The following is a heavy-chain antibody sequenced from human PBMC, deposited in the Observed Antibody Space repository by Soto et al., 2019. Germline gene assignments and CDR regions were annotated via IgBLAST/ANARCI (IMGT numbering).Heavy chain of an antibody. J-gene: IGHJ4*02. CDR2: IYHSGGT. V-gene: IGHV4-4*02. CDR1: GGSISSDNW. CDR3: ARVGTSSHGLDFDY. Sequence: SETLSLTCDVSGGSISSDNWWNWVRQPPGRGLEWIGDIYHSGGTNYNPSLKSRVTISVDKSKNQFSLKLSSVTAADTAVYYCARVGTSSHGLDFDYWGQGTLVTVSS. D-gene: IGHD6-19*01.